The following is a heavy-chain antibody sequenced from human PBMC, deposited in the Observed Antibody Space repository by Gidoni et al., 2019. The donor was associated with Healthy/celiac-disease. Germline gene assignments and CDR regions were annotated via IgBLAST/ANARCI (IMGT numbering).Heavy chain of an antibody. V-gene: IGHV4-59*01. CDR2: IYSSGST. J-gene: IGHJ6*02. D-gene: IGHD2-15*01. CDR1: GAAISSYY. Sequence: QVQLQEPGPGLVKPSETLSLTCTVPGAAISSYYWSWIRQPPGKGLEWIGYIYSSGSTNYNPSLKSRVTISVDTSKNQFSLKLSSVTAADTAVYYCARFASSNYYYGMDVWGQGTTVTVSS. CDR3: ARFASSNYYYGMDV.